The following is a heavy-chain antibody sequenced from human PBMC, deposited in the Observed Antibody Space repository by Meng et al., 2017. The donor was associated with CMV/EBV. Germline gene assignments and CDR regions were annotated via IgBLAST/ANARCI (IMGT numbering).Heavy chain of an antibody. CDR3: ARASHRVSFQYQLLSNWFDT. V-gene: IGHV4-34*01. CDR1: GWSFSGYY. D-gene: IGHD2-2*01. Sequence: SETLSLTCAVYGWSFSGYYWSGIRQPPGKGLEWIGEINHSGSTNYNPSLKSRVTISVDTSKNQFSLKPSSVPAPDTAVYYSARASHRVSFQYQLLSNWFDTWGQGTMVTVSS. CDR2: INHSGST. J-gene: IGHJ5*02.